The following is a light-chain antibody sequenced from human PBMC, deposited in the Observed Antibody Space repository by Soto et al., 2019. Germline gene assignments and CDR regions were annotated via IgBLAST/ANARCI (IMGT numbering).Light chain of an antibody. CDR2: EVT. V-gene: IGLV2-14*01. J-gene: IGLJ3*02. Sequence: QSALTQPASVSGSPGQSITISCTGTSSDVGAYNYVSWYQQYPGKAPKLMISEVTNRPSGVSNRFSGSKSGNTASLTISGLQDEDEANYYCTSYTTSITWVFGGGTKLTVL. CDR1: SSDVGAYNY. CDR3: TSYTTSITWV.